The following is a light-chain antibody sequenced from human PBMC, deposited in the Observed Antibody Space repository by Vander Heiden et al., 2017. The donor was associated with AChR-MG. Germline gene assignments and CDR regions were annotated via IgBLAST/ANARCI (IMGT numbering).Light chain of an antibody. CDR1: SPNIGAVYY. CDR3: QSYDSSLSVVV. Sequence: QSVLTQPPSVSGAPGQRVTISCTGSSPNIGAVYYVHWYQQLPGTAPNLLIYGNSNRPSGVPDRFSGSKSGTSASLAITGLQAEDEADYYCQSYDSSLSVVVFGGGTKLTVL. CDR2: GNS. V-gene: IGLV1-40*01. J-gene: IGLJ2*01.